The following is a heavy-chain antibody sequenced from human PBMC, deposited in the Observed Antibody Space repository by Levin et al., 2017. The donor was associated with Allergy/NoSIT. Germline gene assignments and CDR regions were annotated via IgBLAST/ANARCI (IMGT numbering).Heavy chain of an antibody. CDR3: AREVRQYYYDSSGYYNY. J-gene: IGHJ4*02. V-gene: IGHV3-7*01. Sequence: LSLTCAASGFTFSSYWMSWVRQAPGKGLEWVANIKQDGSEKYYVDSVKGRFTISRDNAKNSLYLQMNSLRAEDTAVYYCAREVRQYYYDSSGYYNYWGQGTLVTVSS. D-gene: IGHD3-22*01. CDR1: GFTFSSYW. CDR2: IKQDGSEK.